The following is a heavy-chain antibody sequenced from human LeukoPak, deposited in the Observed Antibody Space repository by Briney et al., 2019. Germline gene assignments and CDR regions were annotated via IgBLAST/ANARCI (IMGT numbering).Heavy chain of an antibody. CDR2: ITGDGGRT. V-gene: IGHV3-64D*06. Sequence: GGSLRLSCSASGFTFGSYAMHWVRQAPGKELECVSAITGDGGRTYYADSVKGRFTISRDNSKNTLYLQMNSLRAEDTAVYYCVKDPFYGGNPLYYFDYWGQGTLVTVSS. D-gene: IGHD4-23*01. CDR3: VKDPFYGGNPLYYFDY. CDR1: GFTFGSYA. J-gene: IGHJ4*02.